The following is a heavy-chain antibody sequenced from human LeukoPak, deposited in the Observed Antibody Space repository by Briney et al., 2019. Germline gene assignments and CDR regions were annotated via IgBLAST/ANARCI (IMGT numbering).Heavy chain of an antibody. CDR1: KFTFGNYT. V-gene: IGHV3-21*04. Sequence: GGSLRLSCAASKFTFGNYTMNWVRQAPGKGLEWVSSISGGSRSIYYADSVKGRFTTSRDNAKDSLSLQMNSLRAEDTGVYYCVRERSVKARQEGGHRYYYYMDVWGNGTTVTVSS. D-gene: IGHD6-6*01. CDR2: ISGGSRSI. J-gene: IGHJ6*03. CDR3: VRERSVKARQEGGHRYYYYMDV.